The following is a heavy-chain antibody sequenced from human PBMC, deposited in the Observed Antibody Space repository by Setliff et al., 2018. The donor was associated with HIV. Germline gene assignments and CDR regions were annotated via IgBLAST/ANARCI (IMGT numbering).Heavy chain of an antibody. Sequence: PSETLSLTCTVSGGPINSANYYWTWIRQHPGKGLEWIGYIYYSGSTFYNPSLKSRLTISQDTSKNQFSMELSSVTAADTATYFCARAWGRDAYKRGGFDYWGQGVLVTVSS. D-gene: IGHD1-1*01. CDR3: ARAWGRDAYKRGGFDY. J-gene: IGHJ4*02. V-gene: IGHV4-31*03. CDR2: IYYSGST. CDR1: GGPINSANYY.